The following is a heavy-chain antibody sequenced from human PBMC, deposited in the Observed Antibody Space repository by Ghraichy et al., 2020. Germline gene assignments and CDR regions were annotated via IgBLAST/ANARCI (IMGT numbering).Heavy chain of an antibody. CDR2: LNPKTGTT. CDR3: ATSGIPNHDVFDI. D-gene: IGHD1-1*01. CDR1: GYAFIDSY. Sequence: ASVKVSCKASGYAFIDSYIHWVRQAPGQGLEWMGWLNPKTGTTRFPQKFQDRVTMTSDTSSSTAHMELRSLITDDTAVYYCATSGIPNHDVFDIWGQGTVVTVAS. V-gene: IGHV1-2*02. J-gene: IGHJ3*02.